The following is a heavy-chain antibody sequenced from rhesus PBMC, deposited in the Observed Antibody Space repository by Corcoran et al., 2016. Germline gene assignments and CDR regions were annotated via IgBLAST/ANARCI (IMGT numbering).Heavy chain of an antibody. CDR3: ARAYDAFDF. CDR1: GGPISASHY. V-gene: IGHV4-160*01. CDR2: IYGSGGNT. J-gene: IGHJ3*01. Sequence: QVQLQESGPGLVKPSETLSLTCTVSGGPISASHYWSWFRHPPGEGLEWGGRIYGSGGNTNYNPALKSRVTITSDTSKNQFSLKLSSVTAADTAVYYCARAYDAFDFWGQGLRVTVSS.